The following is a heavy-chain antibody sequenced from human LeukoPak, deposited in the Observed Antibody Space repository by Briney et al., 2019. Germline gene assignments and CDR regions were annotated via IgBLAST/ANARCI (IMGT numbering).Heavy chain of an antibody. CDR1: GYNFINYW. CDR3: ARHSSDRPLDY. CDR2: IYPGDSDT. J-gene: IGHJ4*02. V-gene: IGHV5-51*01. Sequence: PGESLKISCKGSGYNFINYWIGWVRQMPGEGLEWMGIIYPGDSDTRYSPSFQGQVTISAVKSISTAYLQWSSLKASDTAMYYCARHSSDRPLDYWGQGTLVTVSS.